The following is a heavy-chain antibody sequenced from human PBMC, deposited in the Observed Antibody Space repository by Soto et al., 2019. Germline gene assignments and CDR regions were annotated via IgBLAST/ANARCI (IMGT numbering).Heavy chain of an antibody. CDR3: ARALDFWSAYFDY. J-gene: IGHJ4*02. CDR2: ISSSSSYK. Sequence: PGGSLRLSCAASGFTFSSYSMNWVRQAPGKGLEWVSSISSSSSYKYYADSVKGRFTISRDNSKNTLYLQMNSLRTEDTAVYYCARALDFWSAYFDYWGQGSLVTVSS. CDR1: GFTFSSYS. D-gene: IGHD3-3*01. V-gene: IGHV3-21*01.